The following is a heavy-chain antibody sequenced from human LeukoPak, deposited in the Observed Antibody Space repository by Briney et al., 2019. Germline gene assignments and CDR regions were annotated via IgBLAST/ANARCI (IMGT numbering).Heavy chain of an antibody. D-gene: IGHD2-21*02. CDR1: GYSFTNYW. Sequence: GESLKISCKGSGYSFTNYWIGWVRQMPGKGLEWMGIIYPGDSDTRYSPSFQGQVTISADKSISTAYLQRSSLKASDSAMYYCARRAYCGGDCYSDYWGQGTLVTVSS. J-gene: IGHJ4*02. CDR3: ARRAYCGGDCYSDY. V-gene: IGHV5-51*01. CDR2: IYPGDSDT.